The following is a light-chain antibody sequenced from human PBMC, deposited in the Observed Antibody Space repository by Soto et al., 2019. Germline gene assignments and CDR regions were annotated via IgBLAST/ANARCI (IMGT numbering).Light chain of an antibody. Sequence: QAVVTQSPSASASLGASVKLTCTLSSGHRSYAIAWHQQQPEKGPRYLMKVNSDGSHNKGDGIPDRFSGSSSGAERYLTISSLQSEDEADYYCQTWDTGGAFGGGTKLTVL. CDR3: QTWDTGGA. J-gene: IGLJ2*01. V-gene: IGLV4-69*01. CDR2: VNSDGSH. CDR1: SGHRSYA.